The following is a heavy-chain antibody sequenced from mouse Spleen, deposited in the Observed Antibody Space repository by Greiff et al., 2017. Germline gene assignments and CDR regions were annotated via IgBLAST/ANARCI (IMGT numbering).Heavy chain of an antibody. J-gene: IGHJ4*01. D-gene: IGHD2-10*02. CDR2: IHPNSGST. CDR1: GYTFTSYW. Sequence: VQLQQPGAELVKPGASVKLSCKASGYTFTSYWMHWVKQRPGQGLEWIGMIHPNSGSTNYNEKFKSKATLTVDKSSSTAYMQLSSLTSEDSAVYYCARGGYGNLYAMDYWGQGTSVTVSS. CDR3: ARGGYGNLYAMDY. V-gene: IGHV1-64*01.